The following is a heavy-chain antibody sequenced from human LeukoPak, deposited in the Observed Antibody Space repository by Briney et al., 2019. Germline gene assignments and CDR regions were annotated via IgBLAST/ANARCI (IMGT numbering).Heavy chain of an antibody. V-gene: IGHV4-31*03. CDR1: GGSISSGGYY. CDR3: ARVKYSYGFLYGMDV. D-gene: IGHD5-18*01. CDR2: IYYSGST. J-gene: IGHJ6*02. Sequence: PSETLSLTCTVSGGSISSGGYYWSWIRQHPGKGLEWIGYIYYSGSTYYNPSLKSRVTISVDTSKNQFSLKLSSVTAADTAVYYCARVKYSYGFLYGMDVWGQGTTVTVSS.